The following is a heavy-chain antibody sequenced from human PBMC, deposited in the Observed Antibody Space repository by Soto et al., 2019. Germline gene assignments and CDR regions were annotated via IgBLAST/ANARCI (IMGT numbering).Heavy chain of an antibody. CDR3: ARDHYDFWSGRRGYYYMDV. Sequence: GASVKVFCKASGYTFTSNGISWVRQAPGQGLEWMGWISAYNGNTNYAQKLQGRVTMTTDTSTSTAYMELRSLRSDDTAVYYCARDHYDFWSGRRGYYYMDVWGKGTTVTVSS. CDR1: GYTFTSNG. V-gene: IGHV1-18*01. J-gene: IGHJ6*03. CDR2: ISAYNGNT. D-gene: IGHD3-3*01.